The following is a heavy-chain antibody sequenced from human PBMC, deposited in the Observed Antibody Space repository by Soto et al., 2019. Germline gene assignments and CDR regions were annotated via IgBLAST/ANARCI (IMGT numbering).Heavy chain of an antibody. Sequence: KPSETLSLTCTVSGGSVSSVTYYWSWIRQPPGKGLEWIGYVYYSGRTTYNPSLKTRVTISVDTPKKQFSLKLNSVTAADTAVYYCARDRVTSPRFYHXWGQVALVTVSX. J-gene: IGHJ4*02. CDR2: VYYSGRT. V-gene: IGHV4-61*01. CDR1: GGSVSSVTYY. CDR3: ARDRVTSPRFYHX. D-gene: IGHD2-21*02.